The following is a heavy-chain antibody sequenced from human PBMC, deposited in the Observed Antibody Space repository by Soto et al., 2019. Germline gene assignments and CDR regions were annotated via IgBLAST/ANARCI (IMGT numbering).Heavy chain of an antibody. V-gene: IGHV4-34*01. CDR2: ISHDGST. Sequence: QVQLQQWGAGLLKPSETLSLTCGVYGVSFSGYYWSWVRQPPGKGLEWIGEISHDGSTNYNPSRKGRVVRSEGTSRSQFSLMLTAVTAADTGVYFCARSRGRTTGWYPMYWGQGAQVAVSS. J-gene: IGHJ4*02. D-gene: IGHD6-19*01. CDR1: GVSFSGYY. CDR3: ARSRGRTTGWYPMY.